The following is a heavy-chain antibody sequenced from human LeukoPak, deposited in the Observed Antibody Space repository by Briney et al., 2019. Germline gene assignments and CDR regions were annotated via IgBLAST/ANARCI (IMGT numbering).Heavy chain of an antibody. CDR3: ARHYRGIAAARILGRPGFDP. J-gene: IGHJ5*02. CDR1: GVSISSSNSY. D-gene: IGHD6-13*01. CDR2: IYYSGNT. V-gene: IGHV4-39*01. Sequence: SETLSLTCTVSGVSISSSNSYWGWIRQPPGKGLEWIGSIYYSGNTYYNASLKSQVSISIDTSKNRFSLKLASVTAADTAVYYCARHYRGIAAARILGRPGFDPWGQGTLVTVSS.